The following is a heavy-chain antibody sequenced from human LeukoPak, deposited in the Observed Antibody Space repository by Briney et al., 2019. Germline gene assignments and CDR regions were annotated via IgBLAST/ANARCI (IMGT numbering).Heavy chain of an antibody. CDR2: INPNSGGT. Sequence: ASVKVSCKASGCTFTDYYVHWVRQAPGQGLEWMGWINPNSGGTNYAQKFQGRVTMTRDTSVSTAYMELSRLTSDDTAVYYCARSGVVVAATVNGDWFDPWGQGTLVTVSS. V-gene: IGHV1-2*02. CDR3: ARSGVVVAATVNGDWFDP. D-gene: IGHD2-15*01. J-gene: IGHJ5*02. CDR1: GCTFTDYY.